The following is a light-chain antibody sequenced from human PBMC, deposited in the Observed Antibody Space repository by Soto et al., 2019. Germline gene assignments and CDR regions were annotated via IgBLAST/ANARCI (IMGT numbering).Light chain of an antibody. J-gene: IGKJ1*01. CDR3: QQYDSTPPT. Sequence: LAPGDRATLSCRASPSVNSNYLAWYQRKPGQAPRLLIYGASNRATDIPYRFSASGSGTDFTLTITRLEAEDFAVYYCQQYDSTPPTFGQGTKVEVK. CDR2: GAS. V-gene: IGKV3-20*01. CDR1: PSVNSNY.